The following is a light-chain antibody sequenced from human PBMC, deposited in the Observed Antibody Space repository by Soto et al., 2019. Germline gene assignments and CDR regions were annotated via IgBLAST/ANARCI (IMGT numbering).Light chain of an antibody. CDR3: KQYNTWTRT. J-gene: IGKJ1*01. CDR1: QSVSTN. Sequence: EIVLTQSPCTLSFTPGERAPLSCRARQSVSTNFAWYQQRPGQAPRLLFYGASSRATAVPARFTASGSGTEFTLTISSLQSEGFAVYDCKQYNTWTRTFGQGTKVDI. V-gene: IGKV3-15*01. CDR2: GAS.